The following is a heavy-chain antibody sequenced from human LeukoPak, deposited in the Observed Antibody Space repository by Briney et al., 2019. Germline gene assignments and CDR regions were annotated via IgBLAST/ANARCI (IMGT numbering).Heavy chain of an antibody. J-gene: IGHJ4*02. D-gene: IGHD2-2*02. CDR1: GYTFTSYG. CDR2: ISAYNGNT. Sequence: ASVKVSCKASGYTFTSYGISWVRQAPGQGLEWMGWISAYNGNTNYAQKLQGRVTMTTDTSTSTAYMELRSLRSDDTAVYYCARARGYCSSTSCYTNDYWGQGTLVTVSS. V-gene: IGHV1-18*01. CDR3: ARARGYCSSTSCYTNDY.